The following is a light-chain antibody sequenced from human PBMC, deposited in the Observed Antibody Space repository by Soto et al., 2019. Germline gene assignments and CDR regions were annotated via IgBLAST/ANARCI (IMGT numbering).Light chain of an antibody. Sequence: EIVLTQSPATLSLSPGERATLSCRASQSVSSSLACYQQKSGQGPRLLIYDASNRATGIPARFSGSGSGTDFTLTISSLEPEDFAVYYCHQRANWPPTFGQGTRLEIK. CDR1: QSVSSS. J-gene: IGKJ2*01. CDR3: HQRANWPPT. CDR2: DAS. V-gene: IGKV3-11*01.